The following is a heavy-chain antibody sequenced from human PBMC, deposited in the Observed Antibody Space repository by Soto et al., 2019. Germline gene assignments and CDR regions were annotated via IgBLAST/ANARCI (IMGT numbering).Heavy chain of an antibody. Sequence: QVQLVESGGGVVQPGRSLRLSCAASGFTFSNYGRHWVRQAPGKGLEWVAAIWYDGDEKYYVDSVEGRFTISRDNSKNTLYLQMNSLRAEDTAVYYCARRGVGNIWNLDYWGQGTLVTVSS. V-gene: IGHV3-33*01. CDR1: GFTFSNYG. CDR2: IWYDGDEK. CDR3: ARRGVGNIWNLDY. D-gene: IGHD3-10*01. J-gene: IGHJ4*02.